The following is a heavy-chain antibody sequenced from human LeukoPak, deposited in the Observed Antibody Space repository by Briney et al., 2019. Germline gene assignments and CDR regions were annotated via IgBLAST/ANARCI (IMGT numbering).Heavy chain of an antibody. D-gene: IGHD3-10*01. V-gene: IGHV4-39*07. CDR3: ARDYYYGSGIQTDY. J-gene: IGHJ4*02. CDR1: GGSISSSSYY. CDR2: IYYSGST. Sequence: SETLSLTCTVSGGSISSSSYYWGWIRQPPGKVLEWIGSIYYSGSTYYNPSLQSRVTISIDTSKNQFSLKLRFVTAADTAVYYCARDYYYGSGIQTDYWGQGTLVTVSS.